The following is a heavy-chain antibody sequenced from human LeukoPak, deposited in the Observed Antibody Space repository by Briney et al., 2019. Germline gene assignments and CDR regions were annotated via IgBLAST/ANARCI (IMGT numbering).Heavy chain of an antibody. J-gene: IGHJ4*02. D-gene: IGHD6-19*01. CDR2: INHSGST. Sequence: SETLSLTCAVYGGSFSGYYWSWIRQPPGRGLEWIGEINHSGSTNYNPSLKSRVTISVDTSKNQFSLKLSSVTAADTAVYYCARRRSSSGWYGFLFDYWGQGTLVTVSS. CDR1: GGSFSGYY. CDR3: ARRRSSSGWYGFLFDY. V-gene: IGHV4-34*01.